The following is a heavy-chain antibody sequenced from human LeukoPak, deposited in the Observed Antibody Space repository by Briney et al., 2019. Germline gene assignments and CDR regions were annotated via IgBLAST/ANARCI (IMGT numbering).Heavy chain of an antibody. CDR2: IYYSGST. CDR3: ARDREEGYGMDV. J-gene: IGHJ6*02. V-gene: IGHV4-39*07. CDR1: GGSISSSSYY. Sequence: SETLSLTCTVSGGSISSSSYYWGWIRQPPGKGLEWIWSIYYSGSTYYNPSLKSRVTISVDTSKNQFSLKLSSVTAADTAVYYCARDREEGYGMDVWGQGTTVTVSS.